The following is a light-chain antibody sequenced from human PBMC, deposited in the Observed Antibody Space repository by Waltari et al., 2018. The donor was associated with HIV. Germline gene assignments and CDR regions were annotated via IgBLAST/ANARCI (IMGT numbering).Light chain of an antibody. J-gene: IGKJ2*01. V-gene: IGKV1-39*01. CDR2: ATS. Sequence: IGMTQSPSSLSASVGDTVTISCRPSQTISIYLSWYQQIPGKAPKLLIYATSTLQTGVPSRFSGGGSGTDFTLTISSLQSEDFALYYCQQSYTSPYTFGQGTKVEIE. CDR1: QTISIY. CDR3: QQSYTSPYT.